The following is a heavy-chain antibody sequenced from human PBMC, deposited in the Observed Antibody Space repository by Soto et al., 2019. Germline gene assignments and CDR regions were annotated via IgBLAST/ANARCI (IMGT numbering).Heavy chain of an antibody. V-gene: IGHV3-33*01. J-gene: IGHJ4*02. CDR3: ARDKGLLWFGEALDY. CDR1: GFTFSSYG. D-gene: IGHD3-10*01. CDR2: IWYDGSNK. Sequence: LRLSCAASGFTFSSYGMHWVRQAPGKGLEWVAVIWYDGSNKYYADSVKGRFTISRDNSKNTLYLQMNSLRAEDTAVYYCARDKGLLWFGEALDYWGQGTLVTVSS.